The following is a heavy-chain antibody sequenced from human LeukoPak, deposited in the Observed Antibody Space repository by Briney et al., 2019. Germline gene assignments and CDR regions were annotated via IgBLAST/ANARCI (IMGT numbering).Heavy chain of an antibody. CDR3: ARDSYCSSTSCYPPYYYYYMDV. D-gene: IGHD2-2*01. V-gene: IGHV3-30*03. CDR2: ISYDGSNK. Sequence: GGSLRLSCAASGFIFSDYSMNWVRQAPGKGLEWVAVISYDGSNKYYADSVKGRFTISRDNSKNTLYLQMNSLRAEVTAVYYCARDSYCSSTSCYPPYYYYYMDVWGKGTTVTVSS. CDR1: GFIFSDYS. J-gene: IGHJ6*03.